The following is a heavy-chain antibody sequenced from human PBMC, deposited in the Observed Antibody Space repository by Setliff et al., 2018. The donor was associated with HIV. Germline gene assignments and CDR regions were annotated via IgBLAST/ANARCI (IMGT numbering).Heavy chain of an antibody. CDR2: IYYSGST. V-gene: IGHV4-39*07. Sequence: SETLSLTCTVSGASTSSNTYSWVWIRQPPGKGLEWIGSIYYSGSTYYNPSLKSRVTISGDTSKNQFSLKLSSVTAADTAVYYCARNPCSGGSCPDAFDIWGQGTMVTVSS. D-gene: IGHD2-15*01. CDR3: ARNPCSGGSCPDAFDI. J-gene: IGHJ3*02. CDR1: GASTSSNTYS.